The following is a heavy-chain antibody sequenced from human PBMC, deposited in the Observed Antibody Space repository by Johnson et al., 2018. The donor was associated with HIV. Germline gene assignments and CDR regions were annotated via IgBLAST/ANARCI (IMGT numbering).Heavy chain of an antibody. CDR2: ISYDGGNI. V-gene: IGHV3-30*04. CDR1: GFTFSSYA. CDR3: ARDRGNYDDAFDI. J-gene: IGHJ3*02. D-gene: IGHD1-7*01. Sequence: VQLLESGGGVVQPGRSLRLSCAASGFTFSSYAMHWVRQALGKGLDWVAVISYDGGNIYYTDSVKGRFTISRDNSKNTLYLQMNSLRAEDTAVYYCARDRGNYDDAFDIWGQGTMVTVSS.